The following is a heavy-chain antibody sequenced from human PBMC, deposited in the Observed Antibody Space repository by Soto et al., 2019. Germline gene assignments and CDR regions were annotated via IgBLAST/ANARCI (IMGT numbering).Heavy chain of an antibody. V-gene: IGHV3-23*01. CDR2: ISGSGGST. Sequence: GSLRLSCAASGFTFSSYAMSWVRQALGKGLEWVSAISGSGGSTYYADSVKGRFTISRDNSKNTLYLQMNSLRAEDTAVYYCAKVGVRYYDSSGFDPFDIWGQGPMVTVSS. CDR1: GFTFSSYA. J-gene: IGHJ3*02. D-gene: IGHD3-22*01. CDR3: AKVGVRYYDSSGFDPFDI.